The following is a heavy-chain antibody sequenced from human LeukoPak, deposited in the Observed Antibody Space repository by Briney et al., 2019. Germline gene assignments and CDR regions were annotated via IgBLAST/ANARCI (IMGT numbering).Heavy chain of an antibody. CDR3: ARYGYSGTYSRY. D-gene: IGHD1-26*01. CDR1: GFIFSSYW. Sequence: PGGSLRLSCAASGFIFSSYWMTWVRQAPGKGLEWVATINQDGSEEYCVDSVKGRFTISRDNAKNSLYLQMSSLRAEDTAVYYCARYGYSGTYSRYWGQGTLVTVSS. V-gene: IGHV3-7*01. J-gene: IGHJ4*02. CDR2: INQDGSEE.